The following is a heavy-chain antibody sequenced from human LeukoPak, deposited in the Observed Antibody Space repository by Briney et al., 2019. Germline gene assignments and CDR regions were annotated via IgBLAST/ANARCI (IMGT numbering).Heavy chain of an antibody. J-gene: IGHJ4*02. Sequence: GGSLRLSCSASGLGLSYYGFHWVRQAPRRGLGWVARISYDGTNKYYADSVKGRFTISRDNSKNTLFLQMNSLRAEDTAVYYCAKSPGIGTYGDRSTAVDYWGQGTLVTVSS. CDR2: ISYDGTNK. V-gene: IGHV3-30*18. D-gene: IGHD4-17*01. CDR3: AKSPGIGTYGDRSTAVDY. CDR1: GLGLSYYG.